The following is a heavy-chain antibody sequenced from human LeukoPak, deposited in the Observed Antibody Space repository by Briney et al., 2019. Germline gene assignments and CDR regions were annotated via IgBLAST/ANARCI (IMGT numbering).Heavy chain of an antibody. CDR1: GFTFSNAW. Sequence: GGSLRLSCAASGFTFSNAWMSWVRQAPGKGLEWVGRIKSKTDGGTTDYAAPVKGRFTISRDDSKNTLYLQMNSLKTEDTAVYYCTTMGWFGSGGAYFYMDVWGKGTTVTVSS. D-gene: IGHD3-10*01. CDR2: IKSKTDGGTT. J-gene: IGHJ6*03. CDR3: TTMGWFGSGGAYFYMDV. V-gene: IGHV3-15*01.